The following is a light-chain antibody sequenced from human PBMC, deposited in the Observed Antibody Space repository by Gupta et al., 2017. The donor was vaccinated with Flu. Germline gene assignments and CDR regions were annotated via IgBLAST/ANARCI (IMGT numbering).Light chain of an antibody. CDR1: QSLSSW. CDR3: QQYDSYSLT. Sequence: DTQMTQSPSTLSAYVGDRVTITCRASQSLSSWLAWYQQKPGKAPNLLIYKASNLESGVPSRFSVSGSGTEFTLTISSLQPDDFATYYCQQYDSYSLTFGGGTKVEI. CDR2: KAS. J-gene: IGKJ4*01. V-gene: IGKV1-5*03.